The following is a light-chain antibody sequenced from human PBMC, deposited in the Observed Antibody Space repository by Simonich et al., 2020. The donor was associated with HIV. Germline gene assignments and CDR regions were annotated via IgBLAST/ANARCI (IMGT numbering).Light chain of an antibody. CDR3: HQYNNWYT. V-gene: IGKV1-NL1*01. Sequence: DIQMTQSPSSLSASVGDRVTITCRASQGISNSLAWYQQKPGKAPKLLLYAASRLESGVPSRFSGSGSGTDYTLTISSLQSEDFAVYYCHQYNNWYTFGQGTKLEIK. J-gene: IGKJ2*01. CDR1: QGISNS. CDR2: AAS.